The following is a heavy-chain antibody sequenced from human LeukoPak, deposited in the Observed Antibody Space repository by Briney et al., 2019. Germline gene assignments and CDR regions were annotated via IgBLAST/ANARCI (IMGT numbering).Heavy chain of an antibody. J-gene: IGHJ3*02. Sequence: PGGSLRLSCAASGFTFSSYAMHWVRQAPGKGLEWVAVISYDGSNKYYADSVKGRFTISRDNSKNTLYLQMNSLRAEDTAVYYCARGGRFLEWLQGAFDIWGQGTMVTVSS. CDR3: ARGGRFLEWLQGAFDI. V-gene: IGHV3-30-3*01. CDR2: ISYDGSNK. CDR1: GFTFSSYA. D-gene: IGHD3-3*01.